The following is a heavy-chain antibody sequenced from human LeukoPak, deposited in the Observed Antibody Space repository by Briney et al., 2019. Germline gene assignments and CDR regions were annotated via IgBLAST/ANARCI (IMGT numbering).Heavy chain of an antibody. V-gene: IGHV4-39*07. D-gene: IGHD1-26*01. Sequence: SETLSLTCTVSGGSISSSSYYWGWIRQPPGKGLEWIGSIYYSGSTYYNPSLKSRVTISVDTSKNQFSLKLSSVTAADTAVYYCARVFRYSGSYNFDYWGQGTLVTVSS. J-gene: IGHJ4*02. CDR2: IYYSGST. CDR1: GGSISSSSYY. CDR3: ARVFRYSGSYNFDY.